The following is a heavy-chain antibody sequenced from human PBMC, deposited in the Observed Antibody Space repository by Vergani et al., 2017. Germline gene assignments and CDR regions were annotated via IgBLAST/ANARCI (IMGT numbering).Heavy chain of an antibody. CDR3: ARDDWFDP. J-gene: IGHJ5*02. V-gene: IGHV1-2*02. Sequence: VQLVQSGAEVEKPGASVKVSCKASGYTFTGYYMHWVRQAPGQGLEWMGWINTKSGGTNDAQKFQGRVTMTRDTSISTAYMELSRLGSDDTAVYYCARDDWFDPWGQGTLVTVSS. CDR2: INTKSGGT. CDR1: GYTFTGYY.